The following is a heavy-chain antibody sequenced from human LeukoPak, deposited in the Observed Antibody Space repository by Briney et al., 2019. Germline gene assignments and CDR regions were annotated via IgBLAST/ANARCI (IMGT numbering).Heavy chain of an antibody. J-gene: IGHJ4*02. D-gene: IGHD6-19*01. CDR1: GFTFSSYA. Sequence: GGSLRLSCAASGFTFSSYAMSWVRQAPGKGLEWVSGISGSGGSTYYADSVKGRFTISRDNSKNTLYLQMNSLRAEDTAVYYCAKDLSCWSKRPNDYWGQETLVTVSS. V-gene: IGHV3-23*01. CDR2: ISGSGGST. CDR3: AKDLSCWSKRPNDY.